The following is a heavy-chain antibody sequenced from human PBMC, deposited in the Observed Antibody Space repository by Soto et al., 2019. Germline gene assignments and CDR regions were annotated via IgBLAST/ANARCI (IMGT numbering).Heavy chain of an antibody. CDR2: ISGSGGST. CDR1: GFTFSSYA. CDR3: ATDTTVADYSTTDY. D-gene: IGHD4-4*01. V-gene: IGHV3-23*01. J-gene: IGHJ4*02. Sequence: QAGGSLRLSCAASGFTFSSYAMSWVRQAPGKGLAWVSAISGSGGSTYYADSVKGRFTISRDNSKNTLYLQMNSLRAEDTAVYYCATDTTVADYSTTDYWGQGTLVTVSS.